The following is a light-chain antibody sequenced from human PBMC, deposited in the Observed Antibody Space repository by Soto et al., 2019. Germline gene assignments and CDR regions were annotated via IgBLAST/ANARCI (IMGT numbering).Light chain of an antibody. V-gene: IGLV2-14*01. J-gene: IGLJ1*01. Sequence: QSALTQPASVSGSPGQSITVSCTGTSSDVGGYKYVSWYQQHPGKAPKLMIYEVSNRPSGVSNRFSGSKSGNTASLTISGLQAEDEADYYCCSYTISSSTLYVFGTGTKVTVL. CDR3: CSYTISSSTLYV. CDR2: EVS. CDR1: SSDVGGYKY.